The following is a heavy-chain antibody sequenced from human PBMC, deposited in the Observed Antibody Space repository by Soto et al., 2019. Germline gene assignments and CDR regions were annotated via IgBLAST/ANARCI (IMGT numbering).Heavy chain of an antibody. V-gene: IGHV5-51*01. D-gene: IGHD6-13*01. CDR1: GYSFTSYW. Sequence: GESLKISCKGSGYSFTSYWIGWVRQMPGKGLEWMGIIYPGDSDTRYSPSFQGQVTISADKSISTAYLQWSSLKASDTAMYYCARLIAAAESYYYYGMDVWGQGTTVTVSS. J-gene: IGHJ6*02. CDR2: IYPGDSDT. CDR3: ARLIAAAESYYYYGMDV.